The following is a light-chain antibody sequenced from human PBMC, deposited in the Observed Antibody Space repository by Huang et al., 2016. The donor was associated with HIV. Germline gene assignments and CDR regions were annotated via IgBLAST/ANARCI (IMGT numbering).Light chain of an antibody. J-gene: IGKJ2*01. CDR2: LGS. CDR3: MQALQTPPYT. V-gene: IGKV2-28*01. Sequence: DIVMTQSPLSLPVTPGEPASISCRSSQSLLHNNGYNYLGWYLQKPGQSPQLLIYLGSNRASGGPDRFSGSGSCTDFTLKISRVEADDVGVYYCMQALQTPPYTFGQGTKLEIK. CDR1: QSLLHNNGYNY.